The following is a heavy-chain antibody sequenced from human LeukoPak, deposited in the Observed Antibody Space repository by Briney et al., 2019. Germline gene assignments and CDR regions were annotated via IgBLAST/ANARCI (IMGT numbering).Heavy chain of an antibody. Sequence: GGSLRLSCAASGFTFSSSAMSWVRQAPGKGLEWVSSVSSNSAYINYADSVKGRFTISRDNAKNSLYLQMNSLRAEDTAVYYCARDSEWLAYYFDYWGQGTLVTVSS. V-gene: IGHV3-21*01. CDR3: ARDSEWLAYYFDY. CDR2: VSSNSAYI. D-gene: IGHD6-19*01. J-gene: IGHJ4*02. CDR1: GFTFSSSA.